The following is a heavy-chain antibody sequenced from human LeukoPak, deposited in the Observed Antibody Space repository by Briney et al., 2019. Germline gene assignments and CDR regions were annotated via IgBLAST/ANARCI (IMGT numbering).Heavy chain of an antibody. CDR2: ISSSSSFI. J-gene: IGHJ4*02. Sequence: GGSLRLSCAAFGFTLNTYTMNWVRQAPGKGLEWVSSISSSSSFISYAGSVKGRFTISRDNARNSLYLQMNSLRAEDTAVYYRARVDFAPRALDYWGQGTLVTVSS. CDR3: ARVDFAPRALDY. CDR1: GFTLNTYT. V-gene: IGHV3-21*01.